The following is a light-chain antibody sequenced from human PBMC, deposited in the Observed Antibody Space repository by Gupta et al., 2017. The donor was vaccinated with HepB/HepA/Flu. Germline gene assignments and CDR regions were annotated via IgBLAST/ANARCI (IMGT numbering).Light chain of an antibody. CDR2: AAS. V-gene: IGKV1-39*01. CDR3: QQSDSTPRT. J-gene: IGKJ1*01. Sequence: DIQMPPSPSSLSASVGDRVTITCRASQSISSYLNWYQQKPGKAPKLLIYAASSLQSGVPSRFSGSGSGTDFTLTISRLQPEDFATYDGQQSDSTPRTFGQGTKVEIK. CDR1: QSISSY.